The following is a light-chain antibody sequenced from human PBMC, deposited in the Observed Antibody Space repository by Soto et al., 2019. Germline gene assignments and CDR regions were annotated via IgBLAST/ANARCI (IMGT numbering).Light chain of an antibody. Sequence: DIQMTQSPSTLSASVGDRVTITCRASQSISSWLAWYQQKPGKAPKLLIYKASSLESGVPSRFSGSGSGTEFTITISSLQPDDFATYYCQHYNSSPWTFGQGTK. CDR1: QSISSW. J-gene: IGKJ1*01. CDR2: KAS. V-gene: IGKV1-5*03. CDR3: QHYNSSPWT.